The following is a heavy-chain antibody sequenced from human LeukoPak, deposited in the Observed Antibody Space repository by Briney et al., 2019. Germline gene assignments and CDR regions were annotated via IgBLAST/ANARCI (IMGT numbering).Heavy chain of an antibody. CDR1: GFTFSSYW. CDR2: ISSNGGST. CDR3: ARESRDTVTSSYWYFDL. V-gene: IGHV3-64*01. J-gene: IGHJ2*01. D-gene: IGHD4-17*01. Sequence: GGSLRLSCAASGFTFSSYWMSWVRQAPGKGLEYVSAISSNGGSTYYANSVKGRFTISRDNSKNTLYLQMGSLRAEDMAVYYCARESRDTVTSSYWYFDLWGRGTLVTVSS.